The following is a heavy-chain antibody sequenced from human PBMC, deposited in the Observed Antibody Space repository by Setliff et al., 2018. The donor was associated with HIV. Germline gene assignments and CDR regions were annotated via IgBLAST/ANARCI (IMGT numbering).Heavy chain of an antibody. J-gene: IGHJ4*02. CDR1: GGSINSYY. CDR3: TKGPGKGSFMDH. CDR2: IKSNSDGGTS. V-gene: IGHV3-15*07. D-gene: IGHD6-13*01. Sequence: ETLSLTCTVSGGSINSYYWNWIRQSPGKGLEWVGRIKSNSDGGTSDYAAAVKDRFSFSRDDSKFMLYLQMDSLKTEDTAVYYCTKGPGKGSFMDHWGQGTPVTVSS.